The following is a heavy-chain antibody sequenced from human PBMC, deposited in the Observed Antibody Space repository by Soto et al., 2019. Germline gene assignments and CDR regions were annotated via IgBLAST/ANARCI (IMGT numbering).Heavy chain of an antibody. D-gene: IGHD3-16*01. Sequence: QVQLVQSGAELKKPGSSVKVSCSASGVTFSSYAFTWVRQAPGQGLEWMGNIIPVFRTSNYAQGFQGRLTISADESTNTIYMELSRLRSEETAVYFCAKDGSWDGGGGESWGQGTLVIVAS. CDR3: AKDGSWDGGGGES. V-gene: IGHV1-69*18. CDR1: GVTFSSYA. J-gene: IGHJ4*02. CDR2: IIPVFRTS.